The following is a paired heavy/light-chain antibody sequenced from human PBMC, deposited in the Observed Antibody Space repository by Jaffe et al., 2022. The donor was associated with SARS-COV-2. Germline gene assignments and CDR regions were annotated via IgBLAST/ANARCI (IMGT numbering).Light chain of an antibody. CDR1: SSDVGSYNL. CDR2: EGS. J-gene: IGLJ1*01. Sequence: QSALTQPASVSGSPGQSITVSCTGTSSDVGSYNLVSWYQQHPGKAPKLVIYEGSKRPSGVSNHFSGSKSGNTASLTISGLQAEDEADYYCCSYAGGGTYVFGTGTKVTVL. CDR3: CSYAGGGTYV. V-gene: IGLV2-23*01.
Heavy chain of an antibody. CDR2: IYYSGGT. CDR3: ATYLTSSASFDY. V-gene: IGHV4-39*01. D-gene: IGHD3-10*01. Sequence: QLQLQESGPGLVKPSETLSLTCTVSGGSISNNNYYWGWIRQPPGKGLEWIGNIYYSGGTYYNPSLKSRVTISVDTSKNQFSLKLSSVTAADTAVYYCATYLTSSASFDYWGQGTLVTVSS. J-gene: IGHJ4*02. CDR1: GGSISNNNYY.